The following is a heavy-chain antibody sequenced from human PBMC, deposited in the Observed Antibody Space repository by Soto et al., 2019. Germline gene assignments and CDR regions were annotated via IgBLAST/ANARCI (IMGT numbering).Heavy chain of an antibody. CDR3: ARALVGSDFWFDY. V-gene: IGHV3-7*04. Sequence: GGSLRLSCAASGFTFSSYWMSWVRQAPGKGLEWVANIKQDGSEKYYVDSVKGRFTISRDNAKNSLYLQMNSLRAEDTAVYYCARALVGSDFWFDYWGQGTLVTVSS. J-gene: IGHJ4*02. D-gene: IGHD3-3*01. CDR1: GFTFSSYW. CDR2: IKQDGSEK.